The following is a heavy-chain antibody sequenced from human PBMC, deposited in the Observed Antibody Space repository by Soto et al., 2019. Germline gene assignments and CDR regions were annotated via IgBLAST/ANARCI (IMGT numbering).Heavy chain of an antibody. CDR1: GYTFTSYA. CDR2: IIPIFGTA. J-gene: IGHJ4*02. CDR3: AREVYCTNGVCYLDY. V-gene: IGHV1-69*13. D-gene: IGHD2-8*01. Sequence: SVKVSCKASGYTFTSYAMHWVRQAPGQRLEWMGGIIPIFGTANYAQKFQGRVTITADESTSTAYMELSSLRSEDTAVYYCAREVYCTNGVCYLDYWGQGTLVTVSS.